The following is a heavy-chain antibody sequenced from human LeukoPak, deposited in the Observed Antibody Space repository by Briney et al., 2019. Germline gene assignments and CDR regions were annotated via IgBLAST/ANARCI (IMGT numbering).Heavy chain of an antibody. CDR2: INSDGRST. CDR3: GGGGYLLDY. V-gene: IGHV3-74*01. J-gene: IGHJ4*02. Sequence: PGGSLRLSCAVSGFTFRTDWMNWVRQAPGKGLVWVSRINSDGRSTSYADSVKGRFTVSRDNAKNTVYLQMNSLRAEDTAVYYCGGGGYLLDYWGQGTLVTVSS. CDR1: GFTFRTDW. D-gene: IGHD1-26*01.